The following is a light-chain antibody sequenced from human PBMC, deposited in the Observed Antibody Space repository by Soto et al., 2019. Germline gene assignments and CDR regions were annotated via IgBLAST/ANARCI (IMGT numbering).Light chain of an antibody. CDR2: DAS. CDR3: QQFSSYPLT. J-gene: IGKJ4*01. Sequence: EIVMTQSPATLSFSPVERATLSCRASQSVSSYLAWYQQKPGQAPRLLIYDASSRATGIPDRFSGGGSGTDFTLTISRLEPEDFAVYYCQQFSSYPLTFGGGTKVDIK. CDR1: QSVSSY. V-gene: IGKV3-20*01.